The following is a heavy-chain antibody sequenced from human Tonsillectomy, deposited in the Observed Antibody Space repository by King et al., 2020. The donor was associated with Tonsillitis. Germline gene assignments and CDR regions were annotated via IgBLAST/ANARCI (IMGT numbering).Heavy chain of an antibody. CDR3: ARGLRLLYNWFDP. D-gene: IGHD2-2*01. CDR1: GGSFSGYY. J-gene: IGHJ5*02. CDR2: INHSGST. Sequence: VQLQQWGAGLLKPSETLSLTCAVSGGSFSGYYWSWIRQPPGKGLEWIGEINHSGSTNYNPSLKSRVTISVDTSKNQFSLKLSSVTAADTAVYYCARGLRLLYNWFDPWGQGTLVTVSS. V-gene: IGHV4-34*01.